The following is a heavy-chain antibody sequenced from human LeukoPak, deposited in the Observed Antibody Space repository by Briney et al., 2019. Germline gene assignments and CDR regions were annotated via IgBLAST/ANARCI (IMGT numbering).Heavy chain of an antibody. D-gene: IGHD3-10*01. CDR3: ARELGFRVRGAHFDY. V-gene: IGHV1-69*13. CDR2: IIPIFGTA. Sequence: SVKVSCKASGGTFSSYAISWVRQAPGQGLEWMGGIIPIFGTANYAQKFQGRVTITADESTSTAYMELSSLRSEDTAVYYCARELGFRVRGAHFDYWGQGTLVTVSS. J-gene: IGHJ4*02. CDR1: GGTFSSYA.